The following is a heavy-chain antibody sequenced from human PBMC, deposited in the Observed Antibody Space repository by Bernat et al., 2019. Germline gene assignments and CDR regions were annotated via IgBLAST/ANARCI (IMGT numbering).Heavy chain of an antibody. D-gene: IGHD5-18*01. CDR2: FDPEDGET. CDR1: GYTLTELS. Sequence: QVQLVQSGAEVKKPGASVKVSCKVSGYTLTELSMHWVRQAPGKGLEWMGGFDPEDGETIYAQKFQGRVTMSEDTSTDTAYMELSSLRAEDTAVYYCATVTRAGYLTGRYFQHWGQGTLVTVSS. CDR3: ATVTRAGYLTGRYFQH. V-gene: IGHV1-24*01. J-gene: IGHJ1*01.